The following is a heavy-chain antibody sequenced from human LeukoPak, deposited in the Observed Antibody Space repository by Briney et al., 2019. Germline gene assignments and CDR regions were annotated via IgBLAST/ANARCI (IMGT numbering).Heavy chain of an antibody. CDR2: ISSSSIYI. Sequence: PGGSLRLSCAASGFTFSSYSMNWVRQAPGKGLEWVSSISSSSIYIYYADSLKGRFTISRDNAKNSLYLQMDSLRAEDTAVYYCARGQATYYYGMDVWGQGTTVTVSS. CDR3: ARGQATYYYGMDV. J-gene: IGHJ6*02. CDR1: GFTFSSYS. V-gene: IGHV3-21*01.